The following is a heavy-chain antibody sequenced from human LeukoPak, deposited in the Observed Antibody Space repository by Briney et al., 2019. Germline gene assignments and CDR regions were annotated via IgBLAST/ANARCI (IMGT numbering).Heavy chain of an antibody. Sequence: ALVKVSCKASGYTFTGYYIYWVRQAPGQGLEWLGRINPNSGDTNYAQKFQGRVTMTRDTSISEAYMDLSSLTSDDAAVYYCALGTPAAGIFEYWGQGALVTVSS. CDR3: ALGTPAAGIFEY. CDR1: GYTFTGYY. CDR2: INPNSGDT. D-gene: IGHD6-13*01. J-gene: IGHJ4*02. V-gene: IGHV1-2*06.